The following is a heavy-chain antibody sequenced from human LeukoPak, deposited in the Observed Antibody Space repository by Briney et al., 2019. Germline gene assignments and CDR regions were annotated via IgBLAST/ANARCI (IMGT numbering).Heavy chain of an antibody. V-gene: IGHV3-53*01. Sequence: GGSLRLSCAASGFTFITNDMTWVRQAPGKGLEGVSVLYSDGNTKYADSVQGRFTISRDNSKNTLYLEMNSLSPDDTAVYYCARGVEPLAANTLAYWGQGTLVTASS. D-gene: IGHD1-14*01. CDR1: GFTFITND. CDR2: LYSDGNT. J-gene: IGHJ4*02. CDR3: ARGVEPLAANTLAY.